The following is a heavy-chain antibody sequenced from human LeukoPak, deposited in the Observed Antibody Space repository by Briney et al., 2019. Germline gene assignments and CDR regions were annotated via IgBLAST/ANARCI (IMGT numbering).Heavy chain of an antibody. CDR2: IYTSGST. CDR3: ARDKAMGYYYYYYGMDV. V-gene: IGHV4-4*07. Sequence: SETLSLTCTVSGGSISSYYWSWIRQPAGKGLEGIGRIYTSGSTNYNPSLKSRVTMSVDTSRNQFSLKLSSVTAADTAVYYCARDKAMGYYYYYYGMDVWGQGTTVTVSS. J-gene: IGHJ6*02. CDR1: GGSISSYY. D-gene: IGHD5-18*01.